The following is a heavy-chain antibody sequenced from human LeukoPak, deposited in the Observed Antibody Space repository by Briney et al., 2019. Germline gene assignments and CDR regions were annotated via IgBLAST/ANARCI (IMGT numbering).Heavy chain of an antibody. CDR1: GFTFSSYA. J-gene: IGHJ4*02. Sequence: GGSLRLSCAASGFTFSSYAMHWVRQAPGKGREWVAVISYDGSNKYYADSLKGRFTNSRDNSKNTLYLQMNSLRAEDTGVYYCARACSGGSCYGQSFDYWGQGTLVTVSS. D-gene: IGHD2-15*01. CDR2: ISYDGSNK. CDR3: ARACSGGSCYGQSFDY. V-gene: IGHV3-30-3*01.